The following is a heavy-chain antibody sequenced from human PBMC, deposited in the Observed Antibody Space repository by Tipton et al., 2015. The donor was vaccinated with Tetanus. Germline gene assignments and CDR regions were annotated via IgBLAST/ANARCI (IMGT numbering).Heavy chain of an antibody. J-gene: IGHJ4*02. Sequence: QSGAEVKKPGASVKVSCKASGYTFTNYDINWVRQASGQGLEWMGWMNPNSGNAGSAQKFQGRVTMTRDTSISTAYMELSSLRSEDTAVYYCATYRSGWYNYFDYWGQGTLVTVSS. CDR2: MNPNSGNA. CDR3: ATYRSGWYNYFDY. D-gene: IGHD6-19*01. CDR1: GYTFTNYD. V-gene: IGHV1-8*01.